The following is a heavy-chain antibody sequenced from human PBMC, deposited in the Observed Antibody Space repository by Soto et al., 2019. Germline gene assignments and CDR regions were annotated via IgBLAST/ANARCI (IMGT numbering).Heavy chain of an antibody. CDR3: VYWFLRDRSGGMCLAWSQY. Sequence: GGSLRLSWAASRFTFRLYGMHWVRQAPGKGLEWVAAIASAGSDKTYADSVKGRFTISRDNSNSALYLHMSTLRAENTAVYYCVYWFLRDRSGGMCLAWSQYWGQGTLVTVSS. D-gene: IGHD2-15*01. V-gene: IGHV3-30*03. CDR2: IASAGSDK. J-gene: IGHJ4*02. CDR1: RFTFRLYG.